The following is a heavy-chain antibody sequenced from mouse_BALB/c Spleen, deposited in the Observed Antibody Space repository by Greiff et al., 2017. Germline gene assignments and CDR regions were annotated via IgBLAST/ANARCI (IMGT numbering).Heavy chain of an antibody. J-gene: IGHJ3*01. CDR2: INPSSGYT. CDR1: GYTFTSYT. CDR3: ASWDYGSSSFAY. Sequence: QVQLKESAAELARPGASVKMSCKASGYTFTSYTMHWVKQRPGQGLEWIGYINPSSGYTEYNQKFKDKTTLTADKSSSTAYMQLSSLTSEDSAIYYCASWDYGSSSFAYWGQGTLVTVSA. V-gene: IGHV1-4*02. D-gene: IGHD1-1*01.